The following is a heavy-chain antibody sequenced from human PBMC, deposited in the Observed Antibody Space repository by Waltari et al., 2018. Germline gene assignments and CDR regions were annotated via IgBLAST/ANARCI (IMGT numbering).Heavy chain of an antibody. Sequence: EVQLVESGGGLVKPGGSLRLSCAASGFTFSSYSMNWVRQAPGKGLEWVSSISSSSSYIYYADSVKGRFTISRDNAKNSLYLQMNSLRAEDTAVYYCARDGKWLVPDAFDIWGQGTMVTVSS. J-gene: IGHJ3*02. CDR1: GFTFSSYS. V-gene: IGHV3-21*01. CDR3: ARDGKWLVPDAFDI. CDR2: ISSSSSYI. D-gene: IGHD6-19*01.